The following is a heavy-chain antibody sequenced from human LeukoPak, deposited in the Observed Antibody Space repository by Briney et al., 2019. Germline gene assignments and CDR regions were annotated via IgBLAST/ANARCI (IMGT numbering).Heavy chain of an antibody. D-gene: IGHD6-19*01. J-gene: IGHJ4*02. CDR3: AKDTSDWWEGFDY. CDR2: IRYDGSNK. CDR1: GSTFSSYG. V-gene: IGHV3-30*02. Sequence: GGSLRLSCAASGSTFSSYGMHWVRQAPGKGLEWVAFIRYDGSNKYYADSVKGRFTISRDNSKNTLYLQMNSLRAEDTAVYYCAKDTSDWWEGFDYWGQGTLVTVSS.